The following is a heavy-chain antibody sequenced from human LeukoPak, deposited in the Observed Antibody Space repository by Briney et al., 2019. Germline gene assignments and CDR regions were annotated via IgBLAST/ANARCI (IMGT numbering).Heavy chain of an antibody. D-gene: IGHD2-2*01. V-gene: IGHV3-20*04. Sequence: GGSLRLSCAASRFPFDDYGMSWVRQAPGKGLEWVSGINWNGDSTGYGDSVKGRFTISRDNARNSLYLQMNSLRAEDTAFYYCAREQRYCGSTSCYSFLDYWGQGTLVTVSS. CDR1: RFPFDDYG. CDR3: AREQRYCGSTSCYSFLDY. J-gene: IGHJ4*02. CDR2: INWNGDST.